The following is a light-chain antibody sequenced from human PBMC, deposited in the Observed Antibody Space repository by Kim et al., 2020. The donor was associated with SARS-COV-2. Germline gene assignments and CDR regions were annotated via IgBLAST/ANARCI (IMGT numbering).Light chain of an antibody. Sequence: EIVMTQSPATLSVSPGERATLSCRASQSVSSNLAWYQQKPGQAPRLFIYGVSTRATGIPARFSGSGSGTEFTLTISSLQSEDFAVYYCQQYNNWPPWTFGQGTKVDIK. V-gene: IGKV3-15*01. CDR1: QSVSSN. J-gene: IGKJ1*01. CDR3: QQYNNWPPWT. CDR2: GVS.